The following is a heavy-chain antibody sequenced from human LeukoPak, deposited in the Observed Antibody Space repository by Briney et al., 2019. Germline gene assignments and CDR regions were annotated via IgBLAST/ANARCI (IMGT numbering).Heavy chain of an antibody. Sequence: GASVKVSCKASGYTSTSTDIKWVRQAAGQGLEWMGWINPNSGRTGYAQKFQGRVTMTANTSISTAYMELSSLRFDDTAVYYCAMGRSGLAAAGTYDYWGQGTLITVSS. CDR3: AMGRSGLAAAGTYDY. J-gene: IGHJ4*02. D-gene: IGHD6-13*01. CDR1: GYTSTSTD. CDR2: INPNSGRT. V-gene: IGHV1-8*01.